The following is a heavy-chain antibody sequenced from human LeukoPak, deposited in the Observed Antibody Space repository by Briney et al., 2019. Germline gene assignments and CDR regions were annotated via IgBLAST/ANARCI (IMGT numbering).Heavy chain of an antibody. J-gene: IGHJ4*02. CDR3: ARGGYGDRIDY. Sequence: ASVKVSCKASGYTFIRYYMHWVRQAPGQGLEWMGIINPSGGSTSYVQKFQGRVTMTRDTSTSTVYMELSRLRSEDTDVYYWARGGYGDRIDYWGQGTLVSVSS. CDR1: GYTFIRYY. V-gene: IGHV1-46*01. CDR2: INPSGGST. D-gene: IGHD4-17*01.